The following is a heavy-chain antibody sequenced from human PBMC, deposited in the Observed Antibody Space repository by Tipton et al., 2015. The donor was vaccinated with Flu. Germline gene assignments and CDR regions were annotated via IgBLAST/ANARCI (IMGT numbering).Heavy chain of an antibody. Sequence: LVKPSETLSLTCTVSGGSISSYYWSWIRQPPGKGLEWIGYIYYSGGTNYNPSLKSRVTISVDTSKNQFSLKLSSVTAADTAVYYCARELNYGMDVWGQGTTVTVSS. CDR3: ARELNYGMDV. CDR2: IYYSGGT. V-gene: IGHV4-59*01. CDR1: GGSISSYY. J-gene: IGHJ6*02.